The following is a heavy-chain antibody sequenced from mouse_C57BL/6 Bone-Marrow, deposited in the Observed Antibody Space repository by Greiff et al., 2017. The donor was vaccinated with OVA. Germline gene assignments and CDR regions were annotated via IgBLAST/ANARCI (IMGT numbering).Heavy chain of an antibody. J-gene: IGHJ3*01. Sequence: EVQLQESGGGLVKPGGSLKLSCAASGFTFSSYAMSWVRQTPEKRLEWVATISDGGSYTYYPDNVKGRFTISRDNAKNNLYLQMSHLKSEDTAMYYCARDRDGYSLFAYWGQGTLVTVSA. V-gene: IGHV5-4*01. CDR1: GFTFSSYA. D-gene: IGHD2-3*01. CDR3: ARDRDGYSLFAY. CDR2: ISDGGSYT.